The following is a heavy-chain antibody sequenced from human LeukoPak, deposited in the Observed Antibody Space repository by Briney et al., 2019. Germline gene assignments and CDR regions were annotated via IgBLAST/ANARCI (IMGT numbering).Heavy chain of an antibody. Sequence: PSETLSLTCTVSGGSISSGGYYWSWIRQHPGKGLEWIGYIYYSGSTYYNPSLKSRVTISVDTSKNQFSLKLSSVTAADTAVYYCASIEVEMATIRDYWGQGTLVTVSS. V-gene: IGHV4-31*03. CDR1: GGSISSGGYY. CDR2: IYYSGST. CDR3: ASIEVEMATIRDY. J-gene: IGHJ4*02. D-gene: IGHD5-24*01.